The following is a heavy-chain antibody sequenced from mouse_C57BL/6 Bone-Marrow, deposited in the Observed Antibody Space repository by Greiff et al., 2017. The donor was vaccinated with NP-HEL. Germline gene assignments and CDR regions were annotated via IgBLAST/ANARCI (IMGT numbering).Heavy chain of an antibody. Sequence: VQLKESGPELVKPGDSVKISCKASGYSFTGYFMNWVMQSHGKSLEWIGRINPYNGDTFYNQKFKGKATLTVDKSSSTAHMALRSLTSEYSAVYYCARWWLPWYFDVWGTGTTVTVSS. D-gene: IGHD1-1*02. V-gene: IGHV1-20*01. CDR3: ARWWLPWYFDV. J-gene: IGHJ1*03. CDR2: INPYNGDT. CDR1: GYSFTGYF.